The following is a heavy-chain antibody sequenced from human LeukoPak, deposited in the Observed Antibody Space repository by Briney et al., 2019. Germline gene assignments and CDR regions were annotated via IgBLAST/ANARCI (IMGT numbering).Heavy chain of an antibody. J-gene: IGHJ4*02. V-gene: IGHV3-23*01. CDR1: GFTFSSYA. Sequence: PGGSLRLSCAASGFTFSSYAMSWVRQAPGKGLEWVSAISGSGGSTYYADSVKGRFTISRDNSKNTLYLQMNSLRAEDTAVCYCAKDSCSGGSCLSHSFDYWGQGTLATVSS. D-gene: IGHD2-15*01. CDR2: ISGSGGST. CDR3: AKDSCSGGSCLSHSFDY.